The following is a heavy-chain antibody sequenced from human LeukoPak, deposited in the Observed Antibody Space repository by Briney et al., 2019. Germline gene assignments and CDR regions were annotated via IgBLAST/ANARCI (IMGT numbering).Heavy chain of an antibody. J-gene: IGHJ4*02. Sequence: GGSLRLSCAASGVTFSSYAIHLVRQAPGKGLEWVAFISYDGGDKRYAESVKGRITISRDNSRKTLYLQMHSLGPEDTAIYYCARDLSERYSIDYWGQGTLVTVSS. CDR1: GVTFSSYA. D-gene: IGHD1-14*01. CDR2: ISYDGGDK. CDR3: ARDLSERYSIDY. V-gene: IGHV3-30-3*01.